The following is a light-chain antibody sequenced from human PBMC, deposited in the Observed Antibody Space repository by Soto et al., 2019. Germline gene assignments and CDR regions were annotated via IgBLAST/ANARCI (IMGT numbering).Light chain of an antibody. Sequence: DIQMTQSPYSLSASVGDRVTITCRASQSISSYLNWYRQKPGKAPELLIYAASSLQSGVTSRVSAIGFGTYFILTISSLQSEDFATYYCYLIYSIAPTFGPGTKVDI. CDR3: YLIYSIAPT. J-gene: IGKJ3*01. CDR1: QSISSY. V-gene: IGKV1-39*01. CDR2: AAS.